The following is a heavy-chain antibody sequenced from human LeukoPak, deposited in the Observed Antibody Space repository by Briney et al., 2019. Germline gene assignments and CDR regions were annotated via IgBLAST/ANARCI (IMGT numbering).Heavy chain of an antibody. CDR3: ARGGVTTIAQYDY. CDR1: GGSVISYF. J-gene: IGHJ4*02. Sequence: SETLSLTCTVSGGSVISYFWSWIRQPPGKGPEWIGYIFDSGTTNYNPSTNYNPSLKSRVTVSLDTSKNHFSLKLSSVTAADTAVYFCARGGVTTIAQYDYWGQGILVTVSS. CDR2: IFDSGTTNYNPST. V-gene: IGHV4-59*02. D-gene: IGHD5-12*01.